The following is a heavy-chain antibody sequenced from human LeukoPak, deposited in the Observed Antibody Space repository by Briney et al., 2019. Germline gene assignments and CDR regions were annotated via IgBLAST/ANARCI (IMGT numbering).Heavy chain of an antibody. Sequence: SETLSLTCAVYGRSFSGYYWSWIRQPPGKGLEWIGEINHSGSTNYNPSLKSRVTISVDTSKNQFSLKLSSVTAADTAVYYCASGYAFSPLDYWGQGTLVTVSS. J-gene: IGHJ4*02. D-gene: IGHD2-8*01. CDR2: INHSGST. CDR1: GRSFSGYY. CDR3: ASGYAFSPLDY. V-gene: IGHV4-34*01.